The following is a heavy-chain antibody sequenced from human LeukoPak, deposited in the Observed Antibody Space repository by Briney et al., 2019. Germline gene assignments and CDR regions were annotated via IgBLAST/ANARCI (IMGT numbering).Heavy chain of an antibody. CDR3: ANSWEGYSSFLDY. CDR1: GFTFSSYA. V-gene: IGHV3-23*01. D-gene: IGHD6-6*01. CDR2: ISGSGGST. J-gene: IGHJ4*02. Sequence: PGGSLRLSCAASGFTFSSYAMSWVRQAPGKGLEWVSAISGSGGSTYYADSVKGRFTISRDNSKNTLYLQMNSLRAEDTAVYYCANSWEGYSSFLDYWGQGTLVTVSS.